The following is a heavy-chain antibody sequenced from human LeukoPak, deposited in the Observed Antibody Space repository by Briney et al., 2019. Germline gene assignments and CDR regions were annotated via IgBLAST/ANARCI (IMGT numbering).Heavy chain of an antibody. CDR2: ISNDGNHK. V-gene: IGHV3-30*18. CDR1: GFIFSSHG. CDR3: AKDGIYCSGGSCYYYYGMDV. D-gene: IGHD2-15*01. Sequence: PGRPLRLSCAASGFIFSSHGMHWVRQAPGKGLEWVAIISNDGNHKDYADSVKGRFTISRDNSRNTLYLEMNSLRAEDTAVYYCAKDGIYCSGGSCYYYYGMDVWGQGTTVTVSS. J-gene: IGHJ6*02.